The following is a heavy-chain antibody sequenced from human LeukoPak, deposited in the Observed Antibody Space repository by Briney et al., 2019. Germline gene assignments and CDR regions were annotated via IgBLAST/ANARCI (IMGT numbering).Heavy chain of an antibody. Sequence: GRSLRLSCAASGFTFSSYAMHWVRQAPGKVLEWVAVISYDGSNRYYADSVKGRFTISRDNSKNTLYLQMNSLRAEDTAVYYCARDYEIEMVIDYWGQGTLVTVSS. V-gene: IGHV3-30*04. J-gene: IGHJ4*02. D-gene: IGHD5-24*01. CDR2: ISYDGSNR. CDR1: GFTFSSYA. CDR3: ARDYEIEMVIDY.